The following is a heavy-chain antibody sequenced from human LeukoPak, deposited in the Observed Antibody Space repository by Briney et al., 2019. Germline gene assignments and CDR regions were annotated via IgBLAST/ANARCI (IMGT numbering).Heavy chain of an antibody. V-gene: IGHV1-69*05. CDR3: ARDQTFGVVIPAY. J-gene: IGHJ4*02. D-gene: IGHD3-3*01. Sequence: SVKVSCKASGGSFSSYSISWVRQAPGQGLEWMGGIIPIFGTANNAQKFQGRVTITTDESTSTVYMELSSLKSEDTAVYYCARDQTFGVVIPAYWGQGTLVTVSS. CDR1: GGSFSSYS. CDR2: IIPIFGTA.